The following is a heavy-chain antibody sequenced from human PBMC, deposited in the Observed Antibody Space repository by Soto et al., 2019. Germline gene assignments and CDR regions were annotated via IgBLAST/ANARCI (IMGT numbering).Heavy chain of an antibody. D-gene: IGHD4-17*01. CDR3: ARTATVTRAFDI. Sequence: SETLSLTCTVSGGSISSYYWSWIRQPPGKGLEWIGYIYYSGSTNYNPSLKSRVTISVDTSKNQFSLKLSSVTAADTAVYYCARTATVTRAFDIWGQGTMVTVSS. V-gene: IGHV4-59*08. CDR1: GGSISSYY. J-gene: IGHJ3*02. CDR2: IYYSGST.